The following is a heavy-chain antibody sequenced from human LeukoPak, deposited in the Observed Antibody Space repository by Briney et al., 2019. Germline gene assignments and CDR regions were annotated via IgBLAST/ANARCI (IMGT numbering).Heavy chain of an antibody. Sequence: GGSLSLPCAASGFTFSSYWMSWFRQAPGKGLEGVANINQDGSEKFYVDSVKGRFTISRDNDKNSLCLQMNSLRAEDTAVYYCARAVGATHFDYWGQGILVTVSS. CDR2: INQDGSEK. V-gene: IGHV3-7*04. CDR1: GFTFSSYW. CDR3: ARAVGATHFDY. J-gene: IGHJ4*02. D-gene: IGHD1-26*01.